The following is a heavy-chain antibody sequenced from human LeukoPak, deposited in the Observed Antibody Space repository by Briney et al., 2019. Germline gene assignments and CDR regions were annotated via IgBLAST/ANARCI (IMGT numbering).Heavy chain of an antibody. J-gene: IGHJ3*02. D-gene: IGHD6-25*01. CDR1: GFTFSSYW. V-gene: IGHV3-74*01. CDR3: ARVGARLGAFDI. CDR2: INSDGSRT. Sequence: GGTLRLSCAASGFTFSSYWMHWVRQAPGKGLVWVSRINSDGSRTTYADSVKGRFTISRDNAKNTLYLQMNSLRAEDTAVYYCARVGARLGAFDIWGQGTMVTVSS.